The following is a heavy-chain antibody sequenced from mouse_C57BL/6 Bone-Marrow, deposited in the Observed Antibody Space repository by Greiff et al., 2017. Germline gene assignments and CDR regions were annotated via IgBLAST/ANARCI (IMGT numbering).Heavy chain of an antibody. J-gene: IGHJ2*01. V-gene: IGHV5-17*01. CDR3: ARMNYGGDFDY. Sequence: EVTLVESGGGLVKPGGSLKLSCAASGFTFSDYGMHWVRQAPEKGLEWVAYISSGSSTIYSADTVKGRFTISRDHAKNTLFLQMTSLRSEDTAMYYYARMNYGGDFDYWGQGTTLTVSS. CDR2: ISSGSSTI. D-gene: IGHD1-2*01. CDR1: GFTFSDYG.